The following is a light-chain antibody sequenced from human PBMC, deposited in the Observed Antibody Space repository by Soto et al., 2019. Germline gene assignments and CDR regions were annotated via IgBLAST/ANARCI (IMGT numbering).Light chain of an antibody. Sequence: IQLTQSPSSLSASVGDRVSITCRASQDIQTYLAWYQQKRGEAPKLLISGTFTLQSGVPSRFNGSGSGTDFTLTISRLQPEYFATYYCQQLNNYPPFTFGPGTKVDLE. V-gene: IGKV1-9*01. CDR2: GTF. J-gene: IGKJ3*01. CDR3: QQLNNYPPFT. CDR1: QDIQTY.